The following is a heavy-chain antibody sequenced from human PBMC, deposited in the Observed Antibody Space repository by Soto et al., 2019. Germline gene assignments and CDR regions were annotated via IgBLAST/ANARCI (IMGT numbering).Heavy chain of an antibody. CDR1: GFTFGSYW. D-gene: IGHD1-26*01. Sequence: EVQLVETGGGLVQPGGSLRLSCAASGFTFGSYWMHWVRQAPGKGLAWASRLNSDGSTTNYADSVKGRFTISRDNAKKTVYLQMNSLRVEDTAVYYCARGRSGTYALDYWGQGILVTVSS. V-gene: IGHV3-74*01. CDR2: LNSDGSTT. CDR3: ARGRSGTYALDY. J-gene: IGHJ4*02.